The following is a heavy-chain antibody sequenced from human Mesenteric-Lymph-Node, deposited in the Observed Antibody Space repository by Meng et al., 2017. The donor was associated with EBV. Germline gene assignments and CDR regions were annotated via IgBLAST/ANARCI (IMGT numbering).Heavy chain of an antibody. CDR3: ARENPARGNWFDP. J-gene: IGHJ5*02. D-gene: IGHD3-10*01. CDR2: VYYSGST. V-gene: IGHV4-61*01. Sequence: QGQLPESGPGLVKPSATLSLTCTVSGGSVSSTSYYWSWIRQPPGKRLEWIGYVYYSGSTNYNPSLKSRVTISVDTSKNQFSLNLYSVTAADTAVYYCARENPARGNWFDPWGQGALVTVSS. CDR1: GGSVSSTSYY.